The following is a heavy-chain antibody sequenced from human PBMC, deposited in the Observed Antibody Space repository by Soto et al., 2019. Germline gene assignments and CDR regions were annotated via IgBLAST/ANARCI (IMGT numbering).Heavy chain of an antibody. J-gene: IGHJ6*02. CDR3: ARDSGHDHGYYYGMDV. D-gene: IGHD2-15*01. CDR1: GGSISSGGYY. Sequence: SETLSLTCTVSGGSISSGGYYWSWIRQHPGKGLEWIGYIYYSGSTYYNPSLKSRVTISVDTSKNQFPLKLSSVTAADTAVYYCARDSGHDHGYYYGMDVWGQGTTVTVSS. CDR2: IYYSGST. V-gene: IGHV4-31*03.